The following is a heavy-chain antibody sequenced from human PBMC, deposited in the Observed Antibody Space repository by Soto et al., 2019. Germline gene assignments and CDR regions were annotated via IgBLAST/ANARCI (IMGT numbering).Heavy chain of an antibody. CDR3: ARDFWSGYRQVAWFDP. V-gene: IGHV1-8*01. J-gene: IGHJ5*02. Sequence: VKVSCKASGYTFTSYDINWVRQATGQGLEWMGWMNPNSGNTGYAQKFQGRVTMTRNTSISTAYMELSSLRSEDTAVYYCARDFWSGYRQVAWFDPWGQGTLVTVSS. CDR1: GYTFTSYD. D-gene: IGHD3-3*01. CDR2: MNPNSGNT.